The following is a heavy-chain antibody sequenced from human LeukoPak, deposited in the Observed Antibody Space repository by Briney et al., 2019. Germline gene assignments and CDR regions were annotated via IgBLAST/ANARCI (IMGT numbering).Heavy chain of an antibody. V-gene: IGHV4-59*01. CDR3: ARLSHGDWFHFDL. CDR2: IYYDGST. J-gene: IGHJ2*01. Sequence: SETLSLTCTVSGGSISGYYWNWIRQPPGRGLEWIRYIYYDGSTNYNPSVKSRVTISFDTSKNQFSLEVTSVTAADTAVYYCARLSHGDWFHFDLWGRGTLVTVSS. CDR1: GGSISGYY. D-gene: IGHD3/OR15-3a*01.